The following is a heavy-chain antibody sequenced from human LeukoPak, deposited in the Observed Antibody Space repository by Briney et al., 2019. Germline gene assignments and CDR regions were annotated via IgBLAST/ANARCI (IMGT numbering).Heavy chain of an antibody. CDR2: ISSISSYI. CDR1: GFTFSSYS. D-gene: IGHD2-2*01. Sequence: GGSLRLSCAASGFTFSSYSMNWVRQAPGEGLEWVSSISSISSYIYYADSVKGRFTISRDKAKNSLYLQMNSLRAEDTAVYYCARDSGIVVVPAAIGFWGQGTLVTVSS. J-gene: IGHJ4*02. CDR3: ARDSGIVVVPAAIGF. V-gene: IGHV3-21*01.